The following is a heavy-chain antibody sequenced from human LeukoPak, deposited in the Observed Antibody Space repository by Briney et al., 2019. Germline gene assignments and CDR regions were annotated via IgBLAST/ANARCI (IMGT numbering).Heavy chain of an antibody. CDR3: ARGVVVITTFTFHPFDY. CDR1: GFTFSSYA. J-gene: IGHJ4*02. D-gene: IGHD3-22*01. V-gene: IGHV3-30-3*01. Sequence: GRSLRLSCAASGFTFSSYAMHWVRQAPGKGLEWVAVISYDGSNKYYADSVKGRFTISRDNSKNSLYLQMSSLRAEDTAVYYCARGVVVITTFTFHPFDYWGQGTLVTVSS. CDR2: ISYDGSNK.